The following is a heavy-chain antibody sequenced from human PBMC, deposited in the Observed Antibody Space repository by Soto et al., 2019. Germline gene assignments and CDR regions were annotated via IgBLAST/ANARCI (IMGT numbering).Heavy chain of an antibody. CDR1: GSTFSSYG. V-gene: IGHV3-33*01. CDR2: IWYDGSNK. CDR3: AREEIPIGSFYYYYGMDV. Sequence: GGSLRLSCAASGSTFSSYGMHWVRQAPGKGLEWVAVIWYDGSNKYYADSVKGRFTISRDNSKNTLYLQMNSLRAEDTAVYYCAREEIPIGSFYYYYGMDVWGQGTTVTVSS. D-gene: IGHD2-21*01. J-gene: IGHJ6*02.